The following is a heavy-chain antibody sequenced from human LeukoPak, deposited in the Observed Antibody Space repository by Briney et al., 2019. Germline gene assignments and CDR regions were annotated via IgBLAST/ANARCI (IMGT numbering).Heavy chain of an antibody. CDR1: GLTFSSYS. CDR2: ISSSSSTI. D-gene: IGHD3-3*01. V-gene: IGHV3-48*02. Sequence: GGSLRLSCAASGLTFSSYSMNWVRQAPGKGLGWVSYISSSSSTIYYADSVKGRFTISRDNAKNSLYLQMNSLRDEDTAVYYCAGGFWSGYSFDYWGQGTLVTVSS. CDR3: AGGFWSGYSFDY. J-gene: IGHJ4*02.